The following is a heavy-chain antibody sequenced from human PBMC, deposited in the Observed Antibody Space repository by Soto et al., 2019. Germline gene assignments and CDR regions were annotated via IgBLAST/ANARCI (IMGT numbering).Heavy chain of an antibody. CDR3: ARLRGYYQAFDS. CDR1: GGSISSSSYY. V-gene: IGHV4-39*01. J-gene: IGHJ4*02. Sequence: PSETLSLTCTVSGGSISSSSYYWGWIRQPPGKGLEWIGSIYYSGSTYYNPSLKSRVTISVDTSKNQFSLKLSSVTAADTAVYYCARLRGYYQAFDSWGQAPLVTVSS. D-gene: IGHD3-22*01. CDR2: IYYSGST.